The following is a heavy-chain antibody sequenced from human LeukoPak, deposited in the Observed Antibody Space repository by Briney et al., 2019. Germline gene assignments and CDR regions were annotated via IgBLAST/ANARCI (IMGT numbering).Heavy chain of an antibody. J-gene: IGHJ5*02. CDR3: VRYRGNSNGGFDP. Sequence: SETLSLTCTVSGGSISSYYWSWIRQPPGKGLEWIGNIYNSGGTNYSPSLKSRVTTSVDTSKNQFSLKLTSVTAADTAVYYCVRYRGNSNGGFDPWGQGTLVTVSS. CDR2: IYNSGGT. V-gene: IGHV4-59*01. CDR1: GGSISSYY. D-gene: IGHD4-23*01.